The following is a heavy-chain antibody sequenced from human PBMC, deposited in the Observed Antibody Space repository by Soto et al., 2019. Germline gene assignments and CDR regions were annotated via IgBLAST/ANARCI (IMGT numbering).Heavy chain of an antibody. V-gene: IGHV3-23*01. CDR3: AQGGWSRYYYYGMDV. Sequence: EVQLLESGGGLVQPGGSLRLSCAASGFTFSSYAMSWVRQAPGKGLEWVSAISGSGGSTYYADSVKGRFTISRDNSKNTLYLQMNSLRAEDTAVYYCAQGGWSRYYYYGMDVWGQGTTVTVSS. CDR1: GFTFSSYA. CDR2: ISGSGGST. J-gene: IGHJ6*02.